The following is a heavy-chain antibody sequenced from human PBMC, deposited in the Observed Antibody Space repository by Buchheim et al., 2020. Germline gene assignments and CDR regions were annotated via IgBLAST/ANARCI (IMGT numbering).Heavy chain of an antibody. CDR1: GFTFSSYG. CDR2: ISYDGSNK. V-gene: IGHV3-30*18. Sequence: QVQLVESGGGVVQPGRSLRLSCAASGFTFSSYGMHWVRQAPGKGLEWVAVISYDGSNKYYADSVKGRFTISRDNSKNTLYLQMNSLRAEDTAVYYCAKDLGYCSSTSCSEYYYYYGMDVWGQGTT. J-gene: IGHJ6*02. D-gene: IGHD2-2*01. CDR3: AKDLGYCSSTSCSEYYYYYGMDV.